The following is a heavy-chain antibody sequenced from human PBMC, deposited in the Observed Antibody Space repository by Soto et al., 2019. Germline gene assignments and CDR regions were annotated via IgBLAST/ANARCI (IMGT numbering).Heavy chain of an antibody. Sequence: QVQVVQSGAEVKKPGSSVKVSYKVYGGIFTNNAISWVRQAPGQGLEWWGGVIPLFDTAYYAQIFRGRLRISADGATNTAYMEMSGLTSADTAVYFCATGGHNDGYNFYHGMYVWGQGTTVTV. CDR3: ATGGHNDGYNFYHGMYV. CDR2: VIPLFDTA. J-gene: IGHJ6*02. CDR1: GGIFTNNA. D-gene: IGHD3-16*01. V-gene: IGHV1-69*01.